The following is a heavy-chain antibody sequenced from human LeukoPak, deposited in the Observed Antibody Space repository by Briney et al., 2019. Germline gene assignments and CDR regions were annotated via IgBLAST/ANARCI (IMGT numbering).Heavy chain of an antibody. CDR3: AKAEYSSSHYYYYYMDV. Sequence: GASGKVSCKASGYTLTSYDINWVRQATGQGLEWMGWMNPNSGRTGYAQNFQGRITITRNTSISTAYMELSSMRSEDTAVYYCAKAEYSSSHYYYYYMDVWGKGTTVTVSS. D-gene: IGHD6-6*01. V-gene: IGHV1-8*01. CDR2: MNPNSGRT. J-gene: IGHJ6*03. CDR1: GYTLTSYD.